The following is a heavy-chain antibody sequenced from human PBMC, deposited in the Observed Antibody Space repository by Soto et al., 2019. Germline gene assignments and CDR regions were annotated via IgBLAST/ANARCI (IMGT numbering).Heavy chain of an antibody. CDR3: ARALVPAATTYNWFDP. J-gene: IGHJ5*02. Sequence: QVQLQESGPGLVKPSGTLSLTCAVSGGSISSSNWWSWVRQPPGKGLEWIGEIYHSGSTNYNPSLKSRVTISVDRSKTQFARKLSSVTAADTAVYYCARALVPAATTYNWFDPWGQGTLVTVSS. V-gene: IGHV4-4*02. D-gene: IGHD2-2*01. CDR2: IYHSGST. CDR1: GGSISSSNW.